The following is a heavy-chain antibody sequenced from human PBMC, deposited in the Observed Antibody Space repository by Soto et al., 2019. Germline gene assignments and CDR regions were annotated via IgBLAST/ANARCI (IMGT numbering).Heavy chain of an antibody. CDR1: GGSFSGRY. CDR2: IYSSGST. CDR3: ARETDTVTNFDY. D-gene: IGHD4-4*01. Sequence: PSETLSLTCTVSGGSFSGRYWSWIRQPAGKGLEWIGRIYSSGSTIYNAALNSRVTMSIDTSKNQFSLTLSPVTAADTAVYYCARETDTVTNFDYWGQGTLVTAPQ. V-gene: IGHV4-4*07. J-gene: IGHJ4*02.